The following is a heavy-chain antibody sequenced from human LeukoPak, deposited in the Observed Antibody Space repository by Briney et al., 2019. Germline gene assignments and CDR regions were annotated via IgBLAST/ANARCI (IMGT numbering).Heavy chain of an antibody. CDR2: IHSDGSTT. D-gene: IGHD3-16*01. CDR3: ARDGGMIRFGGQDV. Sequence: GGSLRLSCAVSGITVSKYWMYWVRQVPGKGLVWVSRIHSDGSTTDYADSVKGRFTITRDSAKNTLFLQMNSLRVEDTAVYYCARDGGMIRFGGQDVWGQGTTVTVS. CDR1: GITVSKYW. V-gene: IGHV3-74*01. J-gene: IGHJ6*02.